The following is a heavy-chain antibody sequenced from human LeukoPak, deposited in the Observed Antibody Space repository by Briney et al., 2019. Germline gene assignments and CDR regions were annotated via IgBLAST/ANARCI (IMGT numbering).Heavy chain of an antibody. V-gene: IGHV1-2*06. J-gene: IGHJ4*02. CDR3: ARDHLRGESTGGYHFDY. CDR1: GYTFTGYY. D-gene: IGHD3-16*02. Sequence: GASVKVSCKASGYTFTGYYMHWVRRAPGQGLEWMGRINPETDGTNSAKKFQGRVTTTSDTSISTAYMELSRLRSDDTAVFYCARDHLRGESTGGYHFDYWGQGTLVTVSS. CDR2: INPETDGT.